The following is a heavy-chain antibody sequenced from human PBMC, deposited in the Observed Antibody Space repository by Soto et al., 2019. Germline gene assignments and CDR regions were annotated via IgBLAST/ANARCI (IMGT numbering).Heavy chain of an antibody. CDR2: IYYSGST. V-gene: IGHV4-39*01. CDR3: AGFTVTTFREYFQH. CDR1: GGSISSSSYY. Sequence: SETLSLTCTVSGGSISSSSYYWGWIRQPPGKGLEWIGSIYYSGSTYYNPSLKSRVTISVDTSKNQFSLKLSSVTAADTAVYYCAGFTVTTFREYFQHWGQGTLVTVSS. J-gene: IGHJ1*01. D-gene: IGHD4-17*01.